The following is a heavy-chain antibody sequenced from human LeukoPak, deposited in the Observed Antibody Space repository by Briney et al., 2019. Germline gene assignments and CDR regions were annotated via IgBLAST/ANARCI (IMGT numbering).Heavy chain of an antibody. CDR1: GFTFRNYG. Sequence: GGSLRLSCAASGFTFRNYGMHWVRQAPGKGLEWVAVISCDGTNKYYTDSVKGRFTISRDNPKNTLYLQMNSLRPDDTAVYYCAKDRPTYYYDSGSVGGIDYWGQGILVTVSS. CDR2: ISCDGTNK. J-gene: IGHJ4*02. D-gene: IGHD3-22*01. V-gene: IGHV3-30*18. CDR3: AKDRPTYYYDSGSVGGIDY.